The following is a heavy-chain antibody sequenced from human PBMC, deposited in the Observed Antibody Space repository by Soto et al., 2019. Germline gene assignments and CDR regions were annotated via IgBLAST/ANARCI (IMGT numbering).Heavy chain of an antibody. J-gene: IGHJ6*02. CDR1: GFTFSSYS. CDR3: ARVLIAAAGSGNWGMDV. D-gene: IGHD6-13*01. V-gene: IGHV3-21*01. Sequence: GGSLRLSCAASGFTFSSYSMNWVRQAPGKGLEWVSSISSSSSYIYYADSVKGRFTISRDNAKNSLYLQMNSLRAEDTAVYYCARVLIAAAGSGNWGMDVWGQGTTVTVSS. CDR2: ISSSSSYI.